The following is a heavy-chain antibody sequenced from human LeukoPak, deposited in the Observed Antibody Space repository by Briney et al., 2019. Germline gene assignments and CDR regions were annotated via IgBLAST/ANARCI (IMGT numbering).Heavy chain of an antibody. CDR3: ANLPL. CDR1: GFTVSNYG. CDR2: ISYDGSIK. V-gene: IGHV3-30*18. Sequence: GGTLSLSCATSGFTVSNYGMHWGSHAAGKGLELVAVISYDGSIKYYADSVKGRFTISRDNSKNTLYLQMNSLRPGDAAVYYCANLPLWGQGTLVTVSS. J-gene: IGHJ4*02.